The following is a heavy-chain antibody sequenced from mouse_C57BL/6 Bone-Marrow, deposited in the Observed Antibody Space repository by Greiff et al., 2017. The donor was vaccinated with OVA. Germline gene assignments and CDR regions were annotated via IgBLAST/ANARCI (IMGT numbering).Heavy chain of an antibody. D-gene: IGHD2-1*01. V-gene: IGHV10-1*01. CDR3: VRPLYYGTMDY. J-gene: IGHJ4*01. CDR2: IRSKSNNYAT. Sequence: EVHLVESGGGLVQPKGSLKLSCAASGFSFNTYAMNWVRQAPGKGLEWVARIRSKSNNYATYYADSVKDRFTISRDDSESMLYLQMNNLKTEDTAMYYCVRPLYYGTMDYWGQGTSVTVSS. CDR1: GFSFNTYA.